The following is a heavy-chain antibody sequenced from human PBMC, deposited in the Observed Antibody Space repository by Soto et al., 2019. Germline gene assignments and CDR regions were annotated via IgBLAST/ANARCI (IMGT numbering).Heavy chain of an antibody. CDR3: ARRVYLGDFDY. CDR2: IYYSGST. CDR1: GGSISSSSYY. J-gene: IGHJ4*02. V-gene: IGHV4-39*01. Sequence: SETLSLTCTVSGGSISSSSYYWGWIRQPPGKGLEWIGSIYYSGSTYYNPSLKSRVTISVDTSKNQFSLKLSSVTAADTAVYYCARRVYLGDFDYWGQGTLVTVSS. D-gene: IGHD3-3*01.